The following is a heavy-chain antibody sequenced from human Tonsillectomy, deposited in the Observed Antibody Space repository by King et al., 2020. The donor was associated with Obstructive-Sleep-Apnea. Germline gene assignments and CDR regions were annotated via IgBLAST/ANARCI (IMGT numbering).Heavy chain of an antibody. V-gene: IGHV3-64*01. J-gene: IGHJ4*02. D-gene: IGHD6-25*01. CDR1: GFIFSSYA. Sequence: VQLVESGGGLVQPGGSLRLSFAASGFIFSSYAMYWVRQAPGKGLEYFSAISSNGGSTYYVNSVKGRVTISRDNSQNKLYLQMGGLRVEGMAGFYCARNYSSGWTSGLGYWGQGTLVTVSS. CDR3: ARNYSSGWTSGLGY. CDR2: ISSNGGST.